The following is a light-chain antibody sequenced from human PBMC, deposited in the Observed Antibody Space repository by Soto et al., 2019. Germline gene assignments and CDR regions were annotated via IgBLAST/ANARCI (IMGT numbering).Light chain of an antibody. Sequence: DIPMTQSPSTLSASLGDRVTITCRASQTISDFLAWYQHKPGEAPKLLIAEASRLESGVPSRFSGGGSGTEFTLTISRLQPDDVATYYCQHYISFPWTFGQGTKVDIK. CDR1: QTISDF. V-gene: IGKV1-5*01. J-gene: IGKJ1*01. CDR3: QHYISFPWT. CDR2: EAS.